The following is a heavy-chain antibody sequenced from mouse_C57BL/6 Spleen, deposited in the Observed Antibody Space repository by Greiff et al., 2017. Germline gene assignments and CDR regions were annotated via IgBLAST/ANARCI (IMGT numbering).Heavy chain of an antibody. CDR1: GYAFSSYW. CDR3: AREVWVG. J-gene: IGHJ3*01. D-gene: IGHD2-10*02. CDR2: IYPGDGDT. Sequence: QVQLKESGPELVKPGASVKISCKASGYAFSSYWMDWVKQRPGKGLEWIGRIYPGDGDTNYNGKFKGKATLTPDKSSRTAYMPLSSLTSEDSAVYLCAREVWVGWRQATLVTVSA. V-gene: IGHV1-82*01.